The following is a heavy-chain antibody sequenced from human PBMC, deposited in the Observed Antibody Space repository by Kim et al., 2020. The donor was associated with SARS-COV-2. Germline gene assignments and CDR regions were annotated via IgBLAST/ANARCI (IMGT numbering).Heavy chain of an antibody. Sequence: GGSLRLSCAASGFTFDDYAMHWVRQAPGKGLEWVSGISWNSGSIGYADSVKGRFTISRDNAKNSLYLQMNSLRAEDTALYYCAKKAAGTSNRYFDLWGRG. CDR2: ISWNSGSI. CDR1: GFTFDDYA. J-gene: IGHJ2*01. CDR3: AKKAAGTSNRYFDL. V-gene: IGHV3-9*01. D-gene: IGHD6-13*01.